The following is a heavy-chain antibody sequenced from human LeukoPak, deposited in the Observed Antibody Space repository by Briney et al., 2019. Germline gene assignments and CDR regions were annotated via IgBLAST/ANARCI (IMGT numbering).Heavy chain of an antibody. Sequence: ASVKLSCKASGGTFSSYAITWVRQAPGKGLEWMGGIIPMTKTPKYTQKFQGRVSITPAESTRTGYMEVSSLRSEDPALYYCAIFQGTYGDNENDYWGQGTLVTVSS. D-gene: IGHD4-17*01. CDR3: AIFQGTYGDNENDY. CDR2: IIPMTKTP. V-gene: IGHV1-69*13. CDR1: GGTFSSYA. J-gene: IGHJ4*02.